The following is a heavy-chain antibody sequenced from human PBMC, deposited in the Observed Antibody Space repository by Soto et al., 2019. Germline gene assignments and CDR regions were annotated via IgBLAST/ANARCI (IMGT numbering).Heavy chain of an antibody. V-gene: IGHV3-48*03. J-gene: IGHJ3*02. Sequence: GGSLRLSCAASGFIFSSYGMNWVRQAPGKGLEWVSYISSSATNIYYADSVKGRFTISRDNAKNSLSLQMNSLRVEDTAVYYCARHRTVADVFDIWGQGTMVTVSS. D-gene: IGHD4-17*01. CDR2: ISSSATNI. CDR3: ARHRTVADVFDI. CDR1: GFIFSSYG.